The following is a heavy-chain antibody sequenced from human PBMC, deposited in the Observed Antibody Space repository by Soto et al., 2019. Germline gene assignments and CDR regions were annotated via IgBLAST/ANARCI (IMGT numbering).Heavy chain of an antibody. Sequence: GGSLRLSCAASGFTFSSYAMHWVRQAPGKGLEWVAVISYDGSNKYYADSVKGRFTISRDNSKNTLYLQMNSLRAEDTAVYYCARESGYAKSYFDYWGQGTLVTVSS. D-gene: IGHD5-12*01. J-gene: IGHJ4*02. CDR2: ISYDGSNK. CDR1: GFTFSSYA. CDR3: ARESGYAKSYFDY. V-gene: IGHV3-30-3*01.